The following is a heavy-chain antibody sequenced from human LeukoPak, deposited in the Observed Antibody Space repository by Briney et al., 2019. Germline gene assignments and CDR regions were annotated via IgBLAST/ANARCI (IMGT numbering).Heavy chain of an antibody. J-gene: IGHJ6*03. CDR3: ARDLHYYSMAV. CDR2: IWHDGTNE. V-gene: IGHV3-33*01. CDR1: GVTFSSYG. Sequence: GGSLRLSCAASGVTFSSYGMHWVRRAPGKGPEWVAFIWHDGTNEDYVASVKGRFTISRDNSKSTLYLQMNSLRVEDTAVYYCARDLHYYSMAVWGKGTTVTVSS.